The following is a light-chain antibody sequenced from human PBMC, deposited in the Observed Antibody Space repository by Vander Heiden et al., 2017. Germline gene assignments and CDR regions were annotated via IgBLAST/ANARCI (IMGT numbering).Light chain of an antibody. CDR2: DAS. CDR1: QSVTTY. CDR3: QQRSDWPAS. V-gene: IGKV3-11*02. J-gene: IGKJ4*01. Sequence: DIVLTQSPATLSLSPGERATLSCRAIQSVTTYLAWYHQQPAQAPRLLMYDASNRATGVPARFSGSGSERDFTLTVSSLEPEDFAIYYCQQRSDWPASFGGGTMVEIK.